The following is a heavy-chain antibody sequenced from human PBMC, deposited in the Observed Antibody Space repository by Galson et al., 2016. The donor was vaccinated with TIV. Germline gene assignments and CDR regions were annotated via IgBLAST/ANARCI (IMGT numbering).Heavy chain of an antibody. D-gene: IGHD6-13*01. V-gene: IGHV1-46*01. CDR1: GYTFPDYY. CDR2: INPDGGET. CDR3: ARAAPDQHFDY. J-gene: IGHJ4*02. Sequence: SVKVSCKASGYTFPDYYMHWVRQAPGEGLEWMGIINPDGGETNYTQKFQDRVIMSRDMSTTTVYMELSSLRSEDTAMYFCARAAPDQHFDYWGQGSLVTVSS.